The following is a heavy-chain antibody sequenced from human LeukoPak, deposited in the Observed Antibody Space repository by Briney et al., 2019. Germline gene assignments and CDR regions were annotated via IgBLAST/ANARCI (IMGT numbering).Heavy chain of an antibody. J-gene: IGHJ4*02. Sequence: PGGSLRLSCAASGFTFSNYGMHWVRQAPGKGLEWVAFIRFDGSDKYFADSVKGRFTISRDNSKNTLYLQMNSLRAEDTAVYYCANQGTYYFDSSAYFNYWGQGTLVTVSS. CDR2: IRFDGSDK. CDR3: ANQGTYYFDSSAYFNY. V-gene: IGHV3-30*02. CDR1: GFTFSNYG. D-gene: IGHD3-22*01.